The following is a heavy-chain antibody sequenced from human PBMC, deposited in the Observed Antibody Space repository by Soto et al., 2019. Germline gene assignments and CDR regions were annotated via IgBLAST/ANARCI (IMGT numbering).Heavy chain of an antibody. J-gene: IGHJ4*02. CDR1: GGSIRSGCYS. D-gene: IGHD3-10*02. V-gene: IGHV4-30-2*01. CDR3: ARMFSHFWHYFDS. Sequence: SETLSLTCAVSGGSIRSGCYSWSWIRQPPGKGLEWIGNIYHSGSTYYSPSLRSRVTISVDRSKNQFYLKLSSVTAADTAVYYCARMFSHFWHYFDSLGQGTLLTVSS. CDR2: IYHSGST.